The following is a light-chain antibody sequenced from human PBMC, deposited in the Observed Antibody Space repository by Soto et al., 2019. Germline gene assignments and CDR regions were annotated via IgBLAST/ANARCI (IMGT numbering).Light chain of an antibody. CDR2: EAS. V-gene: IGKV1-33*01. CDR3: QQFDEPNLT. J-gene: IGKJ4*01. CDR1: QDISNY. Sequence: DIQMTQSPSSLSASVGDRVIITCQASQDISNYLNWFQQKPGKAPNLLIYEASTLEEGVPSRFSGSGSGTHLTLTISSLQPEDVATYFCQQFDEPNLTFGGGTKVEIK.